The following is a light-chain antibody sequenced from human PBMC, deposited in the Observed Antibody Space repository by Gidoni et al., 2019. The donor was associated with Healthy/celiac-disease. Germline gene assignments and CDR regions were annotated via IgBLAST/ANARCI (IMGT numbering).Light chain of an antibody. J-gene: IGKJ2*01. CDR2: DAS. Sequence: EIVLTQSPATLSLSPGERATLSCRASQSVSSYLAWYQQKPGQAPSLLIYDASNRATGIPARFSGSGSGTDFTLTISSLEPEDFAVDYCQQRSNWPPGGTFGQGTKLEIK. CDR1: QSVSSY. V-gene: IGKV3-11*01. CDR3: QQRSNWPPGGT.